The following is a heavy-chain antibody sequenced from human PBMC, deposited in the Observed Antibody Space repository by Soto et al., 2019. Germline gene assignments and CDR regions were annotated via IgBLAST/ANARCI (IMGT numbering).Heavy chain of an antibody. J-gene: IGHJ4*02. CDR1: GGTFSRHA. CDR2: IIPIFGTA. D-gene: IGHD3-22*01. V-gene: IGHV1-69*01. Sequence: QVQLVQSGAEVRKPGSSVKVSCKASGGTFSRHAISWVRQAPGQGLEWMGGIIPIFGTANHAQKFQGRVTIIADESTSTVYMELSSLRSEDTAMYYCARALGYDSNDYYYAYWGQGTLVIVS. CDR3: ARALGYDSNDYYYAY.